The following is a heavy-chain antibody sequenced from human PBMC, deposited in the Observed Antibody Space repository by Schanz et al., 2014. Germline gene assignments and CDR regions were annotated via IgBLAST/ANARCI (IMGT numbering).Heavy chain of an antibody. J-gene: IGHJ4*02. CDR3: ARWGFGEVSYFDY. CDR1: GFTFSSHS. D-gene: IGHD3-10*01. V-gene: IGHV3-48*01. CDR2: ITYNGGTI. Sequence: EMQLLESGGGLVQPGGSLRLSCAASGFTFSSHSFNWVRQAPGKGLEWISYITYNGGTIYYADSVKGRFTISRDNSKNTLYLQMNSLRPEDTAVYYCARWGFGEVSYFDYWGQGTLVTVSS.